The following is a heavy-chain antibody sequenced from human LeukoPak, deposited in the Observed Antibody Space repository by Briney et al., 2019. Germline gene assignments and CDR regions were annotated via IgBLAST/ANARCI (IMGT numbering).Heavy chain of an antibody. V-gene: IGHV1-18*01. Sequence: ASVKVSCKASGYTFTSYGISWVRQAPGQGLEWMGWISAYNGNTNYAQKLQGRVTMTTDTSTSTAYMELRSLRSDDTAVYYCARDPPVVVVAERESWFDPWGQGTLVTVSS. J-gene: IGHJ5*02. CDR2: ISAYNGNT. CDR3: ARDPPVVVVAERESWFDP. D-gene: IGHD2-15*01. CDR1: GYTFTSYG.